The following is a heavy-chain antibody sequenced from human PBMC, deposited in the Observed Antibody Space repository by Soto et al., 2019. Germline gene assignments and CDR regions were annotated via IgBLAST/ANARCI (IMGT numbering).Heavy chain of an antibody. CDR3: ERVFGSGYSRPDAFDI. V-gene: IGHV1-18*04. CDR1: GYTFTSYG. CDR2: ISAYNGNT. J-gene: IGHJ3*02. D-gene: IGHD3-3*01. Sequence: GASVKVSCKASGYTFTSYGISWVRQAPGQGLEWMGWISAYNGNTNYAQKLQGRVSMTTDTSTRTAYMERRRLRSDDTAVYYCERVFGSGYSRPDAFDIWGQGTMVTVSS.